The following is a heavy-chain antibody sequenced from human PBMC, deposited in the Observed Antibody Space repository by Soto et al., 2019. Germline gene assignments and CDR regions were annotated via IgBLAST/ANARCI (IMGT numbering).Heavy chain of an antibody. D-gene: IGHD2-21*01. J-gene: IGHJ4*02. Sequence: PSETLSLTCTVSGGSISSGGYYWSWIRQHPGKGLEWIGYIYHSGSTYYNPSLKSRVTISVDRSKNQFSLKLSSVTAADTAVYYCATLPPRIVVTILPIPSWGQGTQVTVSS. CDR2: IYHSGST. V-gene: IGHV4-31*03. CDR1: GGSISSGGYY. CDR3: ATLPPRIVVTILPIPS.